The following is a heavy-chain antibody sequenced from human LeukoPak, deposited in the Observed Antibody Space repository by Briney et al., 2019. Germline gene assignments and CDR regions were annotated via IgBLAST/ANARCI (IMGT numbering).Heavy chain of an antibody. CDR1: GFTFSNAW. D-gene: IGHD3-3*01. V-gene: IGHV3-15*01. CDR3: TTDWYVDSWPFDP. CDR2: IKNTTDSETI. J-gene: IGHJ5*02. Sequence: GGSLRLSCAASGFTFSNAWMSWVRQAPGKGLEWVGRIKNTTDSETIDYAAPVKGRFTISRDDSKNTVFLQMNSLKTEDTAVYYCTTDWYVDSWPFDPWGQGTLVTVSS.